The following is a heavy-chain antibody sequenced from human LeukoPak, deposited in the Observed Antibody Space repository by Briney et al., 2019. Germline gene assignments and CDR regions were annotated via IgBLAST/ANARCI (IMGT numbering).Heavy chain of an antibody. D-gene: IGHD3-3*01. CDR1: GFAFSSYS. CDR3: ARASPVDFWSGYFLGGDNWFDP. CDR2: ISSSSSYI. J-gene: IGHJ5*02. Sequence: GGSLRLSCAASGFAFSSYSMNWVRQAPGKGLEWVSSISSSSSYIYYADSVKGRFTISRDNAKNSLYLQMNSLRAEDTAVYYCARASPVDFWSGYFLGGDNWFDPWGQGTLVTVSS. V-gene: IGHV3-21*01.